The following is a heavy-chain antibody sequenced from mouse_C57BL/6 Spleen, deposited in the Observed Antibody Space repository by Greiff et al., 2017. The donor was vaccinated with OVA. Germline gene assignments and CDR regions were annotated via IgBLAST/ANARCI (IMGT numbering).Heavy chain of an antibody. CDR3: ARSRYYGSNLYAMDY. CDR2: INPYNGDT. V-gene: IGHV1-20*01. CDR1: GYSFTGYF. D-gene: IGHD1-1*01. J-gene: IGHJ4*01. Sequence: VQLQQPGPELVKPGDSVKISCKASGYSFTGYFMNWVMQSHGKSLEWIGRINPYNGDTFYNQKFKGKATLTVDKSSSTAHMELRSLTSEDSAVYYCARSRYYGSNLYAMDYWGQGTSVTVSS.